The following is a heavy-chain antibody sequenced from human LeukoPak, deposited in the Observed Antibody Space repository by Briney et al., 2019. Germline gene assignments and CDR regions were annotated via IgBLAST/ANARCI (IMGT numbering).Heavy chain of an antibody. CDR2: INAGNGNT. J-gene: IGHJ4*02. CDR1: GYTFTSYA. Sequence: ASVKVSCKASGYTFTSYAMHWVRQAPGQRLEWMGWINAGNGNTKYSQKFQGRVTITRDTSASTAYMELSSLRSEDTAVYCCARAPSGFTYGPGDHWGQGTLVTVSS. D-gene: IGHD5-18*01. V-gene: IGHV1-3*01. CDR3: ARAPSGFTYGPGDH.